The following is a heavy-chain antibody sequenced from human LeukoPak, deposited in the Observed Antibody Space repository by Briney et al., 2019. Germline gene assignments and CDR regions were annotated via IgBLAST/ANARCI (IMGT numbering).Heavy chain of an antibody. CDR1: GGSISSYY. D-gene: IGHD6-25*01. Sequence: SETLSLTCTVSGGSISSYYWSWIRQPPGKELEWIGYFHDNGTTNYNPSLKSRVTISVDTSKNQFSLKLRFVTAADTAVYYCARTYSSGAFDIWGQGTMVTVSS. V-gene: IGHV4-59*08. CDR3: ARTYSSGAFDI. CDR2: FHDNGTT. J-gene: IGHJ3*02.